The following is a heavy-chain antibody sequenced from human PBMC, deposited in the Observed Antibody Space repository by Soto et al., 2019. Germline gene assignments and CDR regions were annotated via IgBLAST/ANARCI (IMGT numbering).Heavy chain of an antibody. Sequence: PGGSLRLSCAASGFTFSSYWMSWVRQAPGKGLEWVADINDSGGGTYYVDSVKGRFTISRDNSKNTLSLQMNSLRAEDTAVYYCAKDPIEYYYGSGSYYNVYFDYWGQGTLVTVSS. D-gene: IGHD3-10*01. J-gene: IGHJ4*02. CDR2: INDSGGGT. CDR1: GFTFSSYW. CDR3: AKDPIEYYYGSGSYYNVYFDY. V-gene: IGHV3-23*01.